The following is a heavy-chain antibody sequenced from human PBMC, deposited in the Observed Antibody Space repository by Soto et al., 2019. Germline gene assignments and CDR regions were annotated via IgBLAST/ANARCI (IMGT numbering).Heavy chain of an antibody. CDR1: GGSISSCVYY. CDR2: ISHSGSS. CDR3: ANFRWDYGMDV. J-gene: IGHJ6*02. V-gene: IGHV4-30-4*01. Sequence: QVQLQESGPGLVKPSQTLSLTCTVSGGSISSCVYYCNWIRQPPGKGLEWIGYISHSGSSYCNPSLKRRVTIPVDTSKNPVSLRLSSVTAADTAVYDWANFRWDYGMDVWCQGTKVTVSS.